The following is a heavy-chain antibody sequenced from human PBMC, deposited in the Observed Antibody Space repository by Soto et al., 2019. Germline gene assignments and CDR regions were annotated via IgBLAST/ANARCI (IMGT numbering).Heavy chain of an antibody. V-gene: IGHV3-23*01. CDR3: AKAQYYDFWSGPRVYNWFDP. CDR1: GFTFSSYA. CDR2: ISGSGGST. J-gene: IGHJ5*02. Sequence: PGGSLRLSCAASGFTFSSYAMSWVRQAPGKGLEWVSAISGSGGSTYYADSVKGRFTISRDNSKNTLYLQMNSLRAEDTAVYYCAKAQYYDFWSGPRVYNWFDPWGQGTLVTVSS. D-gene: IGHD3-3*01.